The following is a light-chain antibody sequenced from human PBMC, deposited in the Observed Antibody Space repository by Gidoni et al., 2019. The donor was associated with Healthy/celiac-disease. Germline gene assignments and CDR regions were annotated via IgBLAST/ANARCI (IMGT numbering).Light chain of an antibody. J-gene: IGKJ1*01. CDR3: QKRSNWSWT. Sequence: IVLTQSPATLSLSPGERATLSCRASQSVSSYLAWYQQKPGQAPRILIYNASNRATGIPARFSGSGYGTDFTLTISSLEPEDFAVYYCQKRSNWSWTCGQGTKVEIK. CDR1: QSVSSY. V-gene: IGKV3-11*01. CDR2: NAS.